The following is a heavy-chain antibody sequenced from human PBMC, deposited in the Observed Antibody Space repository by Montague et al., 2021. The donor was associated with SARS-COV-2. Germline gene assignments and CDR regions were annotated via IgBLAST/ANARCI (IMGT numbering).Heavy chain of an antibody. CDR1: GGSINYYY. CDR2: IYSSGNA. D-gene: IGHD6-13*01. V-gene: IGHV4-4*07. Sequence: SETLSLTCTVSGGSINYYYWHWLRQSAAKGLEWIGRIYSSGNANYSPSLKSRVTMSVDTSQNQFSLKLNSLTAADTAVYYCARGEHPQSGGWYFFDTWGQGALVTVSS. J-gene: IGHJ4*02. CDR3: ARGEHPQSGGWYFFDT.